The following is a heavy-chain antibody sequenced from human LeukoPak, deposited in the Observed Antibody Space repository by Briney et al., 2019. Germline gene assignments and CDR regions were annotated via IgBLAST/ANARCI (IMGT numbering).Heavy chain of an antibody. V-gene: IGHV4-59*12. D-gene: IGHD1-26*01. CDR1: GGSISSYY. Sequence: SETLSLTCTVSGGSISSYYWSWIRQPPGKGLEWIGYIYYSGSTNYNPSLKSRVTISVDTSKNQFSLKLSSVTAADTAVYYCARGGVGRLHNWFDPWGQGTLVTVSS. CDR2: IYYSGST. J-gene: IGHJ5*02. CDR3: ARGGVGRLHNWFDP.